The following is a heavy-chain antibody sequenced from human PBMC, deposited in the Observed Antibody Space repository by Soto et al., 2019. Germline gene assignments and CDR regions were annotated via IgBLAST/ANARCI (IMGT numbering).Heavy chain of an antibody. D-gene: IGHD3-22*01. CDR3: ARVRYSSGYWDYYYGMDV. Sequence: QVQLQESGPGLVKPSQTLSLTCTVSGGSISSGGYYWSWIRQHPGKGLEWIGYIYYSGSTYYNPSHRSRVTISVDPSKNQFSLKLSSVTAADTAVYYCARVRYSSGYWDYYYGMDVWGQGTTVTVSS. J-gene: IGHJ6*02. CDR1: GGSISSGGYY. V-gene: IGHV4-31*03. CDR2: IYYSGST.